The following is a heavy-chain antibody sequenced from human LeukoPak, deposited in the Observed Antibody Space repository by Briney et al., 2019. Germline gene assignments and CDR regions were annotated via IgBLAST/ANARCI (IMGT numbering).Heavy chain of an antibody. CDR3: AKTSRGYSGYDSPFDY. CDR2: ISGSGDNT. J-gene: IGHJ4*02. Sequence: PGRSLRLSSAASGFTFSTYAMTWVRQAPEKGLEWVSAISGSGDNTHYADSVKGRFTISRDSSKSTLYLQMNSLRAEDTAVYYCAKTSRGYSGYDSPFDYWGQGTLVTVSS. CDR1: GFTFSTYA. D-gene: IGHD5-12*01. V-gene: IGHV3-23*01.